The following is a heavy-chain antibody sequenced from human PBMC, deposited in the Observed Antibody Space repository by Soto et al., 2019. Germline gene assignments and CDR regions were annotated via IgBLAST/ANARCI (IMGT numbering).Heavy chain of an antibody. CDR2: IYYSGSI. CDR1: GGSISSGGYY. CDR3: ARVSVTMVRSFDY. D-gene: IGHD3-10*01. V-gene: IGHV4-31*03. J-gene: IGHJ4*02. Sequence: SETLSLTCTVSGGSISSGGYYWSWIRQHPGKGLEWIGYIYYSGSIYYNPSLKSRVTISVDTSKNQFSLKLSSVTAADTAVYYCARVSVTMVRSFDYWGQGTLVTVSS.